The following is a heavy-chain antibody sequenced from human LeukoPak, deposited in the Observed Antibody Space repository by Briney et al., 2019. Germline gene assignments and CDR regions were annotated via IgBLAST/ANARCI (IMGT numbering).Heavy chain of an antibody. J-gene: IGHJ4*02. CDR2: INHRGST. D-gene: IGHD1-1*01. CDR1: GGSFSGYY. V-gene: IGHV4-34*01. CDR3: ARVGMWPGFDY. Sequence: PSETLSLTCAVYGGSFSGYYWSWIRQSPGKGLEWIGEINHRGSTNYNPSLKSRVTISVDTSKNQFSLKLSSVTAADTAVYYCARVGMWPGFDYWGQGTLVTVSS.